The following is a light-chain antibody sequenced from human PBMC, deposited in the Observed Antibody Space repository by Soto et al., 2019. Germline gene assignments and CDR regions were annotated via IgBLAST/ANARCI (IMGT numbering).Light chain of an antibody. J-gene: IGKJ2*01. CDR1: QSVSGTY. CDR2: HAS. V-gene: IGKV3-20*01. CDR3: QQYGSSPST. Sequence: EIVVTQSPGTLSLSPGERATLSCRASQSVSGTYLAWYHQKPGQAPMLLISHASSMATGIPDRFSGSGSGTDFTLTISRLEPEDFAVYYCQQYGSSPSTFGQGTKL.